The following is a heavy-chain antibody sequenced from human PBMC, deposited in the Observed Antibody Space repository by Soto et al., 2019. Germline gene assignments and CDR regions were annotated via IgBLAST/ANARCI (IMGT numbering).Heavy chain of an antibody. D-gene: IGHD3-16*01. CDR2: ISHSGTT. CDR1: GGSFSGYY. Sequence: QVQLQQWGAGQLKPSETLSLTCAVYGGSFSGYYWSWIRQTPGKGLEWIGEISHSGTTNYNPSLKGQATIQVAPSNTKSPLRLASVTAGDPAGYYCAGGRGGTSLGASWGQGTLVTVSS. J-gene: IGHJ5*02. V-gene: IGHV4-34*01. CDR3: AGGRGGTSLGAS.